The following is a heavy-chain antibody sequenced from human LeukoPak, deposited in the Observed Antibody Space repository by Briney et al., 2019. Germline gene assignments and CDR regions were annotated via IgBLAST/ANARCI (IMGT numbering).Heavy chain of an antibody. J-gene: IGHJ4*02. V-gene: IGHV1-46*01. CDR1: GYTFTSYY. CDR3: ARDRGSSSSDKFKSLDY. Sequence: ASVKVSCKASGYTFTSYYMHWVRQAPGQGLEWMGIINPSGGSTSYAQKFQGRVTMTRDTSTSTVYMELSSLRSEDTAVYYCARDRGSSSSDKFKSLDYWGQGTLVTVSS. CDR2: INPSGGST. D-gene: IGHD6-6*01.